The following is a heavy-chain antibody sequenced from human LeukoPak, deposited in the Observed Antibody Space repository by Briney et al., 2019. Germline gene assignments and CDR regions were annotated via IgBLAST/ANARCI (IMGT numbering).Heavy chain of an antibody. J-gene: IGHJ4*02. CDR2: INLSGST. Sequence: KSSETQSLTCAVYGGSFSGYYWSWSRQPPGKGLEWIGEINLSGSTNYNPSLKSRVTVSVDTSKNQFSLKLSSVTAADTAVYYCARGVTIFGVVIISSSNFYFDYWGQGTLVTVSS. V-gene: IGHV4-34*01. CDR1: GGSFSGYY. CDR3: ARGVTIFGVVIISSSNFYFDY. D-gene: IGHD3-3*01.